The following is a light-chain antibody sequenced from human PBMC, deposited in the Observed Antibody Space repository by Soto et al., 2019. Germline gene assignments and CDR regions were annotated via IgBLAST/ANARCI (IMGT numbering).Light chain of an antibody. CDR2: DVT. CDR1: SSDVGGYNY. Sequence: SVLTQPASVSGSPGQSITISKTGTSSDVGGYNYVSWYQQHPVEAPKLMIYDVTNRPSGVSDRFSGSKSGNTASLTISGLQAEDEADYYCSSYTSSSTPYVFGTGTKVTVL. J-gene: IGLJ1*01. V-gene: IGLV2-14*01. CDR3: SSYTSSSTPYV.